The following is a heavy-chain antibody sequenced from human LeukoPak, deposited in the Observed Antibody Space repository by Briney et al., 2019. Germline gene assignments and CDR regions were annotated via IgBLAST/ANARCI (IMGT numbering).Heavy chain of an antibody. V-gene: IGHV4-59*01. CDR1: GGSISSYY. J-gene: IGHJ5*02. CDR3: ARDPSGWFGNWFDP. Sequence: PSETLSLTCTVSGGSISSYYWSWIRQPPGKGLEWIGYIYYSGSTNYNPSLKSRVTISIDTSKNQFSLRLSSVTAADTAMYYCARDPSGWFGNWFDPWGQGTLVTVSS. CDR2: IYYSGST. D-gene: IGHD6-19*01.